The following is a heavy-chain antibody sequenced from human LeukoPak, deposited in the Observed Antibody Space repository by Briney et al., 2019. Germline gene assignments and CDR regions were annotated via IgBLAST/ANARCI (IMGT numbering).Heavy chain of an antibody. J-gene: IGHJ4*02. V-gene: IGHV3-30*18. Sequence: PGGSLRLSCAASGFTFSSYGMHWVRQAPGKGLEWVAVISYDGSNNYYADSVKGRFTISRDNSKNTLYLQMNSLRAEDSAVYYCAKDNLLWFGESYRLGYWGQGTLVTVSS. CDR3: AKDNLLWFGESYRLGY. CDR2: ISYDGSNN. D-gene: IGHD3-10*01. CDR1: GFTFSSYG.